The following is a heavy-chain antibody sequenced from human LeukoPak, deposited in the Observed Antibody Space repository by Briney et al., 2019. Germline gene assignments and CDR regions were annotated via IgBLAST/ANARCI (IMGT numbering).Heavy chain of an antibody. CDR3: ARRYYDILTGSYYFDY. J-gene: IGHJ4*02. Sequence: GASVKVSCKASGYTFTSYDINWVRQATGQGLEWMGWMNPNSDNTGYAQKFQGRVTMTRNTSISTAYMELSSLRSEDTAVYYCARRYYDILTGSYYFDYWGQGTLVTVSS. CDR1: GYTFTSYD. CDR2: MNPNSDNT. D-gene: IGHD3-9*01. V-gene: IGHV1-8*01.